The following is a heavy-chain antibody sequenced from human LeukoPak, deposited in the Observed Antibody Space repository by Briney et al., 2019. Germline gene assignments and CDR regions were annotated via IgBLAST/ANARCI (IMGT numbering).Heavy chain of an antibody. J-gene: IGHJ4*02. D-gene: IGHD4-17*01. CDR1: GFSFSRYS. CDR3: ARDPSLESDYGVYATN. CDR2: ITGGSSYI. Sequence: GGSLRLSCATAGFSFSRYSLIWVRQAPGKGLEWVASITGGSSYIYYSDSVKGRFTDSRDNAKKSLYLRMNSLRAEDTAVYYCARDPSLESDYGVYATNWGQGTLVTVSS. V-gene: IGHV3-21*01.